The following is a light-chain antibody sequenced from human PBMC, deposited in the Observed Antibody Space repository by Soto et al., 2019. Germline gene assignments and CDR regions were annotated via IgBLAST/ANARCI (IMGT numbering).Light chain of an antibody. Sequence: QSVLTQPPSASGSPGQSVTISCTGTSSDVGAYKYVYWYQQYPGKAPKLIIYEVTKRPSGVPDRFSGSKSGNTASLTVSGLQAEDEADSYCTSYVGNDIWVFGGGTKLTVL. V-gene: IGLV2-8*01. CDR2: EVT. CDR1: SSDVGAYKY. CDR3: TSYVGNDIWV. J-gene: IGLJ3*02.